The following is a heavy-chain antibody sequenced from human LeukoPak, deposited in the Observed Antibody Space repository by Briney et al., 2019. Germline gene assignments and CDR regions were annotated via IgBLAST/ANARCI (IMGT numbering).Heavy chain of an antibody. CDR2: LYPSGST. J-gene: IGHJ3*02. V-gene: IGHV4-4*07. D-gene: IGHD4-17*01. CDR1: GASISRQY. CDR3: ARDVTLSTGAFDI. Sequence: PSETLSLTCTVPGASISRQYWSWIRQPAGKGLEWIGRLYPSGSTFQNPSLKSRVIISVDKSKNQFSLNLSSVTAADTAVYFCARDVTLSTGAFDIWGQGTMVTVSS.